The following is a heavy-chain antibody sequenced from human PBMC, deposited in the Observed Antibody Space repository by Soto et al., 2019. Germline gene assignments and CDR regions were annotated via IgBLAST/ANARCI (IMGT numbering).Heavy chain of an antibody. J-gene: IGHJ3*02. CDR2: ISYDGSNK. CDR3: AKGVAAGGRGDGLHI. V-gene: IGHV3-30*18. CDR1: GFGFSYYA. Sequence: LRLSCAASGFGFSYYAMNWVRQAPGKLLEWLSVISYDGSNKFYGDALKGRFTISRDNPKNTPYLQMSDLRADDTALYYCAKGVAAGGRGDGLHIWGQGTLVAFSS. D-gene: IGHD6-13*01.